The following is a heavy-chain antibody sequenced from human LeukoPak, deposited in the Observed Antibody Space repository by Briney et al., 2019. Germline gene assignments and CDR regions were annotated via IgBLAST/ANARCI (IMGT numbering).Heavy chain of an antibody. D-gene: IGHD2-2*01. V-gene: IGHV1-18*01. CDR3: VRDRYCSSSSCNPAARGYFLY. CDR1: GYTFTSYS. Sequence: GASVKVSCKASGYTFTSYSFSWVRQAPGQGPEWMGWISAYNANTDYAQKVQGRVTMTTDTSTSTAYMELRSLRSDDTAMYYCVRDRYCSSSSCNPAARGYFLYWGQGTLVTVSS. CDR2: ISAYNANT. J-gene: IGHJ1*01.